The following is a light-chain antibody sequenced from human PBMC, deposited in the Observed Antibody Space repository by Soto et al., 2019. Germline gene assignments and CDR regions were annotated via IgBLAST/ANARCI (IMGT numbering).Light chain of an antibody. Sequence: EIVLTQSPGTLSLSPGERATLSCRASQSVSSSYLGWYQQKPGQAPRLLIYGSSSRATGIPDRFSGSGSGTDFTLTISRLEPEEFAVYYCHQYGSSPSFGQGTRLENK. CDR2: GSS. CDR1: QSVSSSY. J-gene: IGKJ5*01. CDR3: HQYGSSPS. V-gene: IGKV3-20*01.